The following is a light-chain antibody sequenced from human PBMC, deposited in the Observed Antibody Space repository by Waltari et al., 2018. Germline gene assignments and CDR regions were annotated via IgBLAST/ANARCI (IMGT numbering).Light chain of an antibody. Sequence: EIVMTQSPATLSVSPGERATLSCRASQSVNANLAWYQQKPGPARRLLIYRASTRATGIPATFSGSGSGTEFTLTSSILQSEDVAIDYCQQYNMWPRTFGQGTKVEIK. CDR3: QQYNMWPRT. V-gene: IGKV3-15*01. J-gene: IGKJ1*01. CDR1: QSVNAN. CDR2: RAS.